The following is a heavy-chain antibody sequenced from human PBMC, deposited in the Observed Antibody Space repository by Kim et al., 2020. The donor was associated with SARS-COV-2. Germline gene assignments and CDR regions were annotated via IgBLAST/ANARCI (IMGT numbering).Heavy chain of an antibody. CDR2: IIPILGIA. D-gene: IGHD2-2*01. V-gene: IGHV1-69*04. J-gene: IGHJ4*02. CDR3: AADNGYQLLSQFATFDY. CDR1: GGTFSSYA. Sequence: SVKVSCKASGGTFSSYAISWVRQAPGQGLEWMGRIIPILGIANYAQKFQGRVTITADKSTSTAYMELSSLRSEDTAVYYCAADNGYQLLSQFATFDYWGQGTLVTVSS.